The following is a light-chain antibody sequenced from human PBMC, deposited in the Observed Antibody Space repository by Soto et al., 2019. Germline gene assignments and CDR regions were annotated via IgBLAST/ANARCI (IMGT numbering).Light chain of an antibody. Sequence: EIVMTQSPATLSVSPGERATLSCRARQSVSSNLAWYQQRPGQAPRLLIYGASTRATAIPARFSGSGSGTEFTLTISSLQSEDFAVYYCQQYNKWPLFTFGPGTRVDIK. CDR2: GAS. CDR1: QSVSSN. CDR3: QQYNKWPLFT. V-gene: IGKV3-15*01. J-gene: IGKJ3*01.